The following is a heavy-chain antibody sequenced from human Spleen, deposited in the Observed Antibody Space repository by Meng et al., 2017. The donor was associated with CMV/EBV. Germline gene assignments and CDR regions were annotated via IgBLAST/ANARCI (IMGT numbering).Heavy chain of an antibody. CDR1: GFTFSSYW. Sequence: SLRLSWAASGFTFSSYWMHCVRQAPGKGLVWVSRINTDGSSTSYADSVKGRFTISRDNAKNMLYLQMNSLRAEDTAVYYCARGNTRDYWGQGTLVTVSS. D-gene: IGHD2-2*01. V-gene: IGHV3-74*01. CDR3: ARGNTRDY. CDR2: INTDGSST. J-gene: IGHJ4*02.